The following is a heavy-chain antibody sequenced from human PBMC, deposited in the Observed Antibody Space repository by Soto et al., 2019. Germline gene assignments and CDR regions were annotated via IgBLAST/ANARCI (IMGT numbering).Heavy chain of an antibody. Sequence: EVQRLESGGGLVQPGGSLRLSCAASGFTFSSYAMSWVRQAPGKGPDRVSAISGSGGSKYYADSVKGRFTISRDNSKNTLYLQMNSLRAEDTAVYYCAKDQLPYPNYYYGMDVWGQGTTVTVSS. CDR3: AKDQLPYPNYYYGMDV. V-gene: IGHV3-23*01. CDR2: ISGSGGSK. J-gene: IGHJ6*02. D-gene: IGHD4-4*01. CDR1: GFTFSSYA.